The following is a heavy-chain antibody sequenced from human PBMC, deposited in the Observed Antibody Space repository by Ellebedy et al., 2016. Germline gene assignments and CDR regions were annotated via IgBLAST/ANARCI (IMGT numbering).Heavy chain of an antibody. J-gene: IGHJ3*02. CDR1: GYSFTRYW. CDR3: ARRVHVGTTPLDAFDI. D-gene: IGHD1-26*01. CDR2: IYPSDSDT. V-gene: IGHV5-51*01. Sequence: GESLKISCEGSGYSFTRYWIGWVRQMPGKGLEYMGIIYPSDSDTRYSPSFQGQVTISADKSISTAYLQWSSLKASDTAIYYCARRVHVGTTPLDAFDIWGQGTMVTVSS.